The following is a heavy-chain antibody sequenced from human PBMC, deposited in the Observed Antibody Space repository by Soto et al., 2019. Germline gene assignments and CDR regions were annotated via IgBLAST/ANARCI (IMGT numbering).Heavy chain of an antibody. CDR1: GFTFSSYA. J-gene: IGHJ3*02. V-gene: IGHV3-23*01. CDR2: ISGTVGGT. CDR3: TKTVYDSSGYYYAFDI. D-gene: IGHD3-22*01. Sequence: GGSLRLSCAASGFTFSSYAMSWVRQAPGKGLEWVSAISGTVGGTYYADSVKGRLTISRENSKNTLYLQMNSLRAEDTAVYYCTKTVYDSSGYYYAFDIWGQGTMVTVSS.